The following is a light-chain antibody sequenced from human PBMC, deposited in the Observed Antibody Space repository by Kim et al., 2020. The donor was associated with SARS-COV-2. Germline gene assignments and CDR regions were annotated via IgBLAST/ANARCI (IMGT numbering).Light chain of an antibody. J-gene: IGLJ2*01. V-gene: IGLV3-19*01. CDR3: HSRDNGVQHCL. CDR2: GKD. Sequence: SSELTQDPAVSVALGQTVTITCQGDSLRRFYANWYQQKPGQAPVVVIYGKDNRPSGIPDRFSGSRSGNTASLTITGAQAEDEADYYCHSRDNGVQHCLFGGGTQLTVL. CDR1: SLRRFY.